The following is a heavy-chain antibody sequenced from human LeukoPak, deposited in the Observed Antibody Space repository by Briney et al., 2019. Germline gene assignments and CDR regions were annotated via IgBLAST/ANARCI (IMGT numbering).Heavy chain of an antibody. J-gene: IGHJ4*02. CDR2: IYYSGST. CDR3: ARVDGYSSSWYDYYFDY. D-gene: IGHD6-13*01. V-gene: IGHV4-59*01. Sequence: PSETLWLTCTVSGGSISSYYWSWIRQPPGKGLEWIGYIYYSGSTNYNPSLKSRVTISVDTSKNQFSLKLSSVTAADTAVYYCARVDGYSSSWYDYYFDYWGQGTLVTVST. CDR1: GGSISSYY.